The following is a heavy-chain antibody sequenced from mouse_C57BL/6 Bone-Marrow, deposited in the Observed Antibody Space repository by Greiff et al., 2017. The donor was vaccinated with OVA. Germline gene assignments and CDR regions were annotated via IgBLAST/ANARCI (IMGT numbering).Heavy chain of an antibody. J-gene: IGHJ4*01. CDR1: GYTFTDYE. Sequence: QVQLQQSGAELVRPGASVTLSCKASGYTFTDYEMHWVKQTPVHGLEWIGAIDPETGGTAYNQKFKGKAILTADKSSSTAYMELRSLTSEDSAVYYCTSGCSNDYAMDCWGQGTAVTVSS. D-gene: IGHD2-5*01. CDR3: TSGCSNDYAMDC. V-gene: IGHV1-15*01. CDR2: IDPETGGT.